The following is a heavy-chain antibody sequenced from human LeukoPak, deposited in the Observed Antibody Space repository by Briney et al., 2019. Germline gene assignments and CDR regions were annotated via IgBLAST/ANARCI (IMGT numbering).Heavy chain of an antibody. J-gene: IGHJ5*02. CDR1: GYSFTSYW. CDR2: IYCDGSKT. Sequence: GESLKISCKGSGYSFTSYWIGWVRQMPGKGLEWMGIIYCDGSKTIYSPSFQSQVTISVDKSINTAYPQWSSLKASDTAIYFCARRAELGMRWFDPWGQGTLVTVLS. V-gene: IGHV5-51*01. D-gene: IGHD7-27*01. CDR3: ARRAELGMRWFDP.